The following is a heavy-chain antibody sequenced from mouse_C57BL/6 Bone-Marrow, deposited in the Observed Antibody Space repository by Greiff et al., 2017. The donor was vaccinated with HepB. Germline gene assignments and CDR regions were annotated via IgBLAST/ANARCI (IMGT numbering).Heavy chain of an antibody. V-gene: IGHV7-3*01. CDR2: IRNKANGYTT. CDR3: ARCGYDGYFDY. CDR1: GFTFTDYY. J-gene: IGHJ2*01. Sequence: EVQGVESGGGLVQSGRSLRLSCATSGFTFTDYYMSWVRQPPGKALEWLGFIRNKANGYTTEYSASVKGRFTISRDNSQSILYLQMNALRAEDSATYYCARCGYDGYFDYWGQGTTLTVSS. D-gene: IGHD2-2*01.